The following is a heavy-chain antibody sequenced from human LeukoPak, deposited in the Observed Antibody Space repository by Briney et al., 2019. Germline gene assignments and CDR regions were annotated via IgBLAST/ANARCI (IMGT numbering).Heavy chain of an antibody. V-gene: IGHV3-30*02. D-gene: IGHD2-2*01. CDR2: IRSDGSNK. J-gene: IGHJ4*02. CDR1: RFTFRTYG. Sequence: HPGGSLRLSCAASRFTFRTYGMHWVRQAPGKGLEWVAFIRSDGSNKYYADSVKGRFTISRDNSKNTLYLQMNSLRAEDTAVYYCATDPAAVPRYFDYWGQGTPVTVSS. CDR3: ATDPAAVPRYFDY.